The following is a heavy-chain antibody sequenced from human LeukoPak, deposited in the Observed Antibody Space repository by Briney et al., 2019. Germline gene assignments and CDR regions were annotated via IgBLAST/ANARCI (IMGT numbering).Heavy chain of an antibody. V-gene: IGHV3-23*01. CDR1: GFTFSSYA. J-gene: IGHJ4*02. CDR2: SSGSGGST. CDR3: AKETYSSGWYPYFDY. Sequence: PGGSLRLSCVASGFTFSSYAMSWVRQAPGKGLEWVSGSSGSGGSTYYADSVKGRFTISRDNSKNTLFLQMNSLRAEDTAVYYRAKETYSSGWYPYFDYWGQGTLVTVSS. D-gene: IGHD6-19*01.